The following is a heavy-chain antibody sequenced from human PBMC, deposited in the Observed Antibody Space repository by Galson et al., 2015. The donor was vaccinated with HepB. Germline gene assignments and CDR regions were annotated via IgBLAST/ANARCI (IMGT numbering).Heavy chain of an antibody. CDR3: AKDPTKQRGYSGYDLI. CDR1: GFTFSSYA. V-gene: IGHV3-23*01. Sequence: SLRLSCAASGFTFSSYAMSWVRQAPGKGLEWVSAISGSGGSTYYADSVKGRFTISRDNSKNTLYLQMNSLRAEDTAVYYCAKDPTKQRGYSGYDLIWGQGTMVTVSS. CDR2: ISGSGGST. D-gene: IGHD5-12*01. J-gene: IGHJ3*02.